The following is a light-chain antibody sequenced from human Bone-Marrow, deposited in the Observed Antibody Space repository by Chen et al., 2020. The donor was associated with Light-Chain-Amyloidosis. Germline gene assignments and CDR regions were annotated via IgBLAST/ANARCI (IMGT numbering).Light chain of an antibody. Sequence: SYVLTQPSSVSVAPGQTAPIACGGNNFGSTSVHWYQQTPGQAPLLVVYDDSDRPSGIPERLSGSNSGNTATLTISRVEAGDEADYYCQVWDRSSDRPVFGGGTKLTVL. CDR3: QVWDRSSDRPV. CDR2: DDS. J-gene: IGLJ3*02. CDR1: NFGSTS. V-gene: IGLV3-21*02.